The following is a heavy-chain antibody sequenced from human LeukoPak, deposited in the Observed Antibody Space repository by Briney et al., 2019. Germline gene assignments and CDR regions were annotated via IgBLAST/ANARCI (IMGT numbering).Heavy chain of an antibody. CDR3: AKGRDSWGNKIDY. CDR2: ISYHGSNK. Sequence: HAGGSLRLSCAASGFTFSSYGMYWVRQAPGKGRERVAVISYHGSNKYYADSVKGRFTISRDNSKNTLYLQMNSLRGEDTAVYYCAKGRDSWGNKIDYWGQGTLVTVSS. V-gene: IGHV3-30*18. J-gene: IGHJ4*02. D-gene: IGHD2/OR15-2a*01. CDR1: GFTFSSYG.